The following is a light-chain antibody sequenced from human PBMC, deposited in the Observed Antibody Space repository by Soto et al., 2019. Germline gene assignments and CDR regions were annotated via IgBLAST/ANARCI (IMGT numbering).Light chain of an antibody. CDR1: QSLLYGAGYMY. CDR2: LGS. J-gene: IGKJ2*01. CDR3: MQTLQTPYT. V-gene: IGKV2-28*01. Sequence: DIVMTQSPLSLPVTPGEPASISCRSSQSLLYGAGYMYVDWYLQKPGQPPHLLIFLGSNRASGVPARFSGRVSGTDFTLKISRVETEDVGIYYCMQTLQTPYTFGQGTKLEIK.